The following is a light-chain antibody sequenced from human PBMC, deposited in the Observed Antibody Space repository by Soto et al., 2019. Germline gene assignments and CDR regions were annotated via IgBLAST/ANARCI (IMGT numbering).Light chain of an antibody. Sequence: EIVLTQSPATRSLSPGERATLSCRASQSVSSYLAWYQQKPGQAPRLLIYDASNRATGIPARFSGSGSGTDFTLTTSSLEPEDFAVYYCQHRSNWPLTFGGGTKVDIK. J-gene: IGKJ4*01. CDR3: QHRSNWPLT. CDR2: DAS. CDR1: QSVSSY. V-gene: IGKV3-11*01.